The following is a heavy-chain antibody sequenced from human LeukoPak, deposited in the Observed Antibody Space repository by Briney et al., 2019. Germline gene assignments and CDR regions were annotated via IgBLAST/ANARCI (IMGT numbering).Heavy chain of an antibody. D-gene: IGHD3-10*01. CDR1: GFTFSSYA. CDR2: IRYDGSHK. CDR3: AKDVESRYYGSGSYKSDY. Sequence: GGSLRLSCAASGFTFSSYAMHWVRQAPGKGLEWVAFIRYDGSHKYYADSVKGRFTISRDNSKNTLYLQMNGLRAEDTAVYYCAKDVESRYYGSGSYKSDYWGQGTLVTVSS. V-gene: IGHV3-30*02. J-gene: IGHJ4*02.